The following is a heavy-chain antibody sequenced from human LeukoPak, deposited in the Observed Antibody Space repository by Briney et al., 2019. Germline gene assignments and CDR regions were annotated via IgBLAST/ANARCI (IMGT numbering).Heavy chain of an antibody. Sequence: GGSLRLSCAASGFTFSSYAMSWVRQAPGKGLEWVSGISGSSGNTYHADSVKGRFTISRDNSKNTQYLQMNSLRAEDTAVYYCAKVSAVAGTAAGVADYWGQGTLVTVSS. V-gene: IGHV3-23*01. CDR2: ISGSSGNT. CDR3: AKVSAVAGTAAGVADY. J-gene: IGHJ4*02. CDR1: GFTFSSYA. D-gene: IGHD6-19*01.